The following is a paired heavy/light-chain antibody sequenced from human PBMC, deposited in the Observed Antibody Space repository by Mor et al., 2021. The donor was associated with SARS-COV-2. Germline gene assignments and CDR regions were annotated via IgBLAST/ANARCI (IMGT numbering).Light chain of an antibody. J-gene: IGKJ3*01. Sequence: DIQMTQSPSSLSASVGDRVTITCRASQGISNYLAWFQQKPGKAPRSLIYAASALQSGVPSKFSGSGSGTDFTLTISSLQPEDFATYYCQQYKSYPFTFGPGTKVDI. CDR3: QQYKSYPFT. CDR1: QGISNY. V-gene: IGKV1-16*02. CDR2: AAS.
Heavy chain of an antibody. CDR1: GFTFSSYG. J-gene: IGHJ4*02. D-gene: IGHD3-22*01. CDR2: VSYDGSTK. V-gene: IGHV3-30*18. CDR3: AKENYYANSAFYDC. Sequence: QVQLVESGGGVVQPGRSLRLSCAASGFTFSSYGLHWVRQAPGKGLEWVAVVSYDGSTKSYADSVKGRFTISRDNSKNTLYLQMNSLRAEDTAIYYCAKENYYANSAFYDCWGQGTLVTVSS.